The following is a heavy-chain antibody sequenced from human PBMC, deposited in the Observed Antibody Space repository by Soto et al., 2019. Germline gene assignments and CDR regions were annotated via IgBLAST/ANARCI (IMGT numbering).Heavy chain of an antibody. CDR1: GGSFSGYY. V-gene: IGHV4-34*01. CDR3: ARAPTEFWGGYPKYFDY. D-gene: IGHD3-3*01. J-gene: IGHJ4*02. CDR2: INHSGST. Sequence: QVQLQQWGAGLLKPSETLSLTCAVYGGSFSGYYWSWIRQPPGKGLEWIGEINHSGSTNYNPSLKSRVTISVDTSKNQFSLKLSSVTAADTAVYYCARAPTEFWGGYPKYFDYWGQGTLVTVSS.